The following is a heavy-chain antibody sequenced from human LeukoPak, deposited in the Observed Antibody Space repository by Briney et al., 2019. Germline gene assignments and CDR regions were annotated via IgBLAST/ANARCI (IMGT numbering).Heavy chain of an antibody. CDR1: CDSISSSSYY. CDR3: ENQRTSSGWYRFQD. J-gene: IGHJ1*01. Sequence: PSETLSLTCTVSCDSISSSSYYSSWIRQPPGKGLEWIGRVYFGGSTYYNPSLNSRVTISVDTSKNLFTLKLRSVTAADTAVDFCENQRTSSGWYRFQDWGQGTLVTVSS. D-gene: IGHD6-19*01. V-gene: IGHV4-39*01. CDR2: VYFGGST.